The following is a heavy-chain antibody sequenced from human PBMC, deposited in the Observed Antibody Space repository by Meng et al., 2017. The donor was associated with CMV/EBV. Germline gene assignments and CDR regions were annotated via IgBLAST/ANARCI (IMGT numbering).Heavy chain of an antibody. CDR3: ARAEEIVVVPAARHLYYYYYGMDV. V-gene: IGHV3-21*01. J-gene: IGHJ6*02. CDR1: GFTFSSYS. Sequence: ETLSLTCAASGFTFSSYSMNWVRQAPGKGLEWVSSISSSSSYIYYADSVKGRFTISRDNAKHSLHLQMNSLRAEDTAVYYCARAEEIVVVPAARHLYYYYYGMDVWGQGTTVTVSS. CDR2: ISSSSSYI. D-gene: IGHD2-2*01.